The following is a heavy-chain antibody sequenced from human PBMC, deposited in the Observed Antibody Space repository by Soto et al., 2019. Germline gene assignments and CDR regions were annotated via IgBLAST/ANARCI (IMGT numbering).Heavy chain of an antibody. CDR2: IYPGDSDT. J-gene: IGHJ6*02. CDR3: ARRRAYGSGSYYTYYYGMDV. Sequence: PGESLKISCKGSGYSFTSYWIGWVRQIPGKGLEWMGIIYPGDSDTRYSPSFQGQVTISADKSISTAYLQWSSLKASDTAMYYCARRRAYGSGSYYTYYYGMDVWGQGTTVTVSS. V-gene: IGHV5-51*01. D-gene: IGHD3-10*01. CDR1: GYSFTSYW.